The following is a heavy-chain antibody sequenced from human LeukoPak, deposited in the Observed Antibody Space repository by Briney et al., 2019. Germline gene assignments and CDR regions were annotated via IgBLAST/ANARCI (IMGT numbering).Heavy chain of an antibody. J-gene: IGHJ4*02. V-gene: IGHV1-2*06. CDR2: INPNSGGT. CDR1: GYTFTSYD. Sequence: ASVKVSCKASGYTFTSYDINWVRQAPGQGLEWMGRINPNSGGTNYAQKFQGRVTMTRDTSISTAYMELSRLRSDDTAVYYCARGMIANDYWGQGTLVTVSS. D-gene: IGHD3-22*01. CDR3: ARGMIANDY.